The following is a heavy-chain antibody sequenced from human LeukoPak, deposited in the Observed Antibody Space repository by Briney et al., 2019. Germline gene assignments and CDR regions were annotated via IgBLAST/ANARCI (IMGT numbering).Heavy chain of an antibody. J-gene: IGHJ6*02. CDR2: LSGSGAKT. CDR1: GFTFSSYA. CDR3: AKDQGSYGMDV. V-gene: IGHV3-23*01. Sequence: PGASLRLSCAASGFTFSSYAMNWVRQAPGKGLQWVSALSGSGAKTYYADPVKGRFTISRDNSKNTLYLQMNRLRAEDTAVYYCAKDQGSYGMDVWGQGTTVTVSS.